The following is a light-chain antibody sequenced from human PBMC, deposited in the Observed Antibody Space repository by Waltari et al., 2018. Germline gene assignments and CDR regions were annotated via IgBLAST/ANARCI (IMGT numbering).Light chain of an antibody. V-gene: IGKV1-8*01. J-gene: IGKJ4*01. CDR1: QGISSY. Sequence: AIRITQSPSSLSASTGDSVTITCRASQGISSYLAWYQQKPGKAPKLLIYAASTLQSGVPSRFSGSGSGTDFTLTISCLQSEDFATYYCQQYYSYPRVTFGGGTKVEIK. CDR3: QQYYSYPRVT. CDR2: AAS.